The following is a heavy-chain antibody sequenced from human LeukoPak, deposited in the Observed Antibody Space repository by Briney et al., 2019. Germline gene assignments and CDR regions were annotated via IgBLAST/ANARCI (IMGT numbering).Heavy chain of an antibody. Sequence: GGSLRLSCAASGVIFHDHGMSWVRQVPGKGLEWVSGINWDGTSTGYGDSVKGRFTISRDNGKNSLYLQKNSLRAEDTALYYCAGGDRNGWYFYYWGQGTLVTVSS. CDR3: AGGDRNGWYFYY. V-gene: IGHV3-20*04. J-gene: IGHJ4*02. D-gene: IGHD6-19*01. CDR1: GVIFHDHG. CDR2: INWDGTST.